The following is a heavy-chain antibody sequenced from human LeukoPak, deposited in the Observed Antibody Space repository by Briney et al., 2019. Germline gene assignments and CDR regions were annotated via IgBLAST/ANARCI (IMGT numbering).Heavy chain of an antibody. CDR2: ISSSSSYT. CDR1: GFTFSDYY. Sequence: PGGSLRLSCAASGFTFSDYYMSWIRQAPGKGLEWVSYISSSSSYTNYADSVKGRFTISRDNAKNSLYLQMNSLRAEDTAVYYCARDTVWFGSTVYYGMDVWGQGTTVTVSS. D-gene: IGHD3-10*01. CDR3: ARDTVWFGSTVYYGMDV. J-gene: IGHJ6*02. V-gene: IGHV3-11*05.